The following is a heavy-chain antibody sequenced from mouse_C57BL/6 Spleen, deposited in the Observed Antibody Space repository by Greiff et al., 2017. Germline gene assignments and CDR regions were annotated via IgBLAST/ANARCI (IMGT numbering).Heavy chain of an antibody. Sequence: QVQLKQPGAELVRPGSSVKLSCKASGYTFTSYWMHWVKQRPIQGLEWIGNIDPSDSETHYNQKFKDKATLTVDKSSSTAYMQLSSLTSEDSAVYYGARGSLTGYFDYWGQGTTLTVSS. V-gene: IGHV1-52*01. CDR1: GYTFTSYW. CDR2: IDPSDSET. J-gene: IGHJ2*01. CDR3: ARGSLTGYFDY.